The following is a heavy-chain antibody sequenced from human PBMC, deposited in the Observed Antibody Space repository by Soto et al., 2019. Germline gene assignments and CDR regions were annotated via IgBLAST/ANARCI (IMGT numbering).Heavy chain of an antibody. CDR2: ISSSSTYI. Sequence: PGGSLRLSCVVSGFTFSQYSMDWVRQAPGRGLEWVSSISSSSTYIYYTDSVKGRFTISRDDAKNSLYLQMNSLRVEDTAVYFCVREGGSYRPENFQHWGQGTPVTVSS. CDR3: VREGGSYRPENFQH. D-gene: IGHD1-26*01. CDR1: GFTFSQYS. V-gene: IGHV3-21*01. J-gene: IGHJ1*01.